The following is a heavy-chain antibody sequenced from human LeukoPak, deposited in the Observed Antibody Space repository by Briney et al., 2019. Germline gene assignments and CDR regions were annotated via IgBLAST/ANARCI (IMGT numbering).Heavy chain of an antibody. CDR2: ISASGIST. D-gene: IGHD3-9*01. J-gene: IGHJ4*02. Sequence: QTGGSLRLSCAASGFTFNNYAMSWVRQAPGMGLEWVSTISASGISTYYSDSVKGRFTISRDNSKNTLYLQMNSLRAEDTDVYYCAKGDNDILTGYYNSFDYWGQGTLVTVSS. CDR3: AKGDNDILTGYYNSFDY. CDR1: GFTFNNYA. V-gene: IGHV3-23*01.